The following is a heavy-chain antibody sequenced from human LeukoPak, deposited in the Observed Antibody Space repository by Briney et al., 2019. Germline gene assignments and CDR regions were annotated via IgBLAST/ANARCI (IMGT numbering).Heavy chain of an antibody. CDR2: IKPDGSEK. CDR3: TTDLVGTPWGPDY. CDR1: GFTFSTYW. V-gene: IGHV3-7*01. Sequence: PGGSLRLSCAASGFTFSTYWMGWVRQAPGKGLEWVAKIKPDGSEKDHVDSVKGRFTISRDNAKNSLYLQLNSLRAEDTAVYYCTTDLVGTPWGPDYWGQGTLVTVSS. J-gene: IGHJ4*02. D-gene: IGHD2-8*02.